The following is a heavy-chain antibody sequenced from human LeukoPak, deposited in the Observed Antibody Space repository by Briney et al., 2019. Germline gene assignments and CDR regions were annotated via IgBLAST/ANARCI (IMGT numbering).Heavy chain of an antibody. CDR3: ARDREGLDS. V-gene: IGHV1-2*02. Sequence: ASVKVSCKASGYTFTGYYMHWVRQAPGQGLEWMGWINPNSGGTNYAQKFQGRVTMTRDTPISTAYMDLRRLTSDDTAVYYCARDREGLDSWGQGTLVTVSS. CDR1: GYTFTGYY. J-gene: IGHJ5*01. CDR2: INPNSGGT.